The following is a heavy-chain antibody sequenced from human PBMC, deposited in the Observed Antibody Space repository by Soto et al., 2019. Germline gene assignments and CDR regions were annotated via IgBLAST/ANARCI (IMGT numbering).Heavy chain of an antibody. Sequence: PGGSLRLSCAASGFIFSGYAMSWVRQAPGKGLEWVSAITGGDGSTYYADSVKGRFTNSRDNSKKTLYLQMNSLRAEDTVVFYCAKGLSSGGSCYSSMDVWGQGTTVTVSS. D-gene: IGHD2-15*01. J-gene: IGHJ6*02. CDR2: ITGGDGST. CDR1: GFIFSGYA. CDR3: AKGLSSGGSCYSSMDV. V-gene: IGHV3-23*01.